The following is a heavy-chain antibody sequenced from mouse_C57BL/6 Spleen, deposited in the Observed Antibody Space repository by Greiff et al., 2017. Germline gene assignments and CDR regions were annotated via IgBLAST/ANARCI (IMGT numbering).Heavy chain of an antibody. CDR2: FHPYNDDT. CDR3: ARGGYYGSSYEGYAMDY. J-gene: IGHJ4*01. CDR1: GYTFTTYP. D-gene: IGHD1-1*01. V-gene: IGHV1-47*01. Sequence: VQLQESGAELVKPGASVKMSCKASGYTFTTYPIEWMKQNHGKSLEWIGNFHPYNDDTKYNEKFKGKATLTVEKSSITVYLELSRLTSDDSAVYYCARGGYYGSSYEGYAMDYWGQGTSVTVSS.